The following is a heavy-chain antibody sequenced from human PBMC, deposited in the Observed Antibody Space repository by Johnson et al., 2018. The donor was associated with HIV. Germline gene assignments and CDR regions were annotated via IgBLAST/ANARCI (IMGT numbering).Heavy chain of an antibody. V-gene: IGHV3-33*01. J-gene: IGHJ3*02. CDR3: ARVSRSSPAFDAFDI. Sequence: QVQLVESGGGLVQPGRSLRLSCAASGFTFSSYGMHWVRQAPGKGLEWVAVIWYDGSNKYYADSVKGRFTISRDNAKNSLFLQMNSLRAEDTAVYYCARVSRSSPAFDAFDIWGQGTLVTVSS. D-gene: IGHD6-6*01. CDR2: IWYDGSNK. CDR1: GFTFSSYG.